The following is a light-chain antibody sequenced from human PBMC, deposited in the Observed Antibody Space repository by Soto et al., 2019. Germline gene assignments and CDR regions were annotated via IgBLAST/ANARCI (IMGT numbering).Light chain of an antibody. J-gene: IGKJ1*01. CDR3: QQYGSSPPWT. Sequence: EIVMTQSPATLSLSPGERATLSCRASQSVSNYLAWYQQKPGQAPRLLIYGASSRATGIPDRFSGSGSGTDFTLTISRLEPEDFAVYYCQQYGSSPPWTFGQGTKVEIK. V-gene: IGKV3-20*01. CDR1: QSVSNY. CDR2: GAS.